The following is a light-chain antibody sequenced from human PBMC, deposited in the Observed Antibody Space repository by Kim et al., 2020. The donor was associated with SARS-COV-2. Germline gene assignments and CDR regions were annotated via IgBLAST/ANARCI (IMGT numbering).Light chain of an antibody. CDR1: QGISNY. CDR2: AVS. V-gene: IGKV1-27*01. J-gene: IGKJ2*01. CDR3: QKYNSASYT. Sequence: SSAVGDIVTITCRASQGISNYLAWYQQKPGKVPKLLIYAVSTLQSGVPSRFSGSGSGTDFTLTISSLQPEDVATYYCQKYNSASYTFGQGTKLEI.